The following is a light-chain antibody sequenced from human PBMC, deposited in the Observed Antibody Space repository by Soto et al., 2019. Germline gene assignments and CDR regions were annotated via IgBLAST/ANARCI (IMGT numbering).Light chain of an antibody. CDR3: RSYAGSTKVV. Sequence: QSALTQPASVSGSPGQSITISCTGTNSDVGNYDLVSWYEHHPGKAHRLIMYEVTKRPSGGSDRFSGSNSGNKASLTISWLQAEDEGDYYGRSYAGSTKVVFGGGTKLTVL. CDR1: NSDVGNYDL. J-gene: IGLJ3*02. CDR2: EVT. V-gene: IGLV2-23*02.